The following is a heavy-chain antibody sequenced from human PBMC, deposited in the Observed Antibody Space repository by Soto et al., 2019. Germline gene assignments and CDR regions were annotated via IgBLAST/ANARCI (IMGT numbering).Heavy chain of an antibody. CDR3: ARHGYNYGGGYFDY. CDR1: GVTVSSNY. Sequence: EVQLVESGGGLVQPGGSLRLSCAASGVTVSSNYMSWVRQAPGKGLEWVSVIYSGGSTYYADSVKGRFTISRDNSKNTLNLQMNRLRAEDTVVYYCARHGYNYGGGYFDYWGQGTLVTVSS. CDR2: IYSGGST. V-gene: IGHV3-66*04. J-gene: IGHJ4*02. D-gene: IGHD5-18*01.